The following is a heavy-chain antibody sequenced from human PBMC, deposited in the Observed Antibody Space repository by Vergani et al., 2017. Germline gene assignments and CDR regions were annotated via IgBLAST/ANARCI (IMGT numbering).Heavy chain of an antibody. CDR2: VFYGGRT. V-gene: IGHV4-39*01. J-gene: IGHJ4*02. Sequence: QMQLQESGPGLVKPSETLSLSCTVSGDSISTSSYAWGWIRQPPGKTLEWIGTVFYGGRTSYNPSLKSRVTLSLDTSKKQISLHLTSVTAADTAVYYCARHXSVVRPSSMTAFDYWGQGTLVTVSS. D-gene: IGHD2-21*01. CDR1: GDSISTSSYA. CDR3: ARHXSVVRPSSMTAFDY.